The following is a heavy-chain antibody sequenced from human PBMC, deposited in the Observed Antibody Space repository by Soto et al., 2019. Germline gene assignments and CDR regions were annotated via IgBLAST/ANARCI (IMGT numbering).Heavy chain of an antibody. Sequence: SETLSLTCAVSGYSISSGYYWVWLRQTPGKGLEWIGSIHHSEKSYNNPSLRSRVTMSLDTSKNQFPLRLTSVTVADTGVYYCASGGGGSQFLWFGPWGQGILVTVSS. J-gene: IGHJ5*02. CDR3: ASGGGGSQFLWFGP. CDR2: IHHSEKS. CDR1: GYSISSGYY. D-gene: IGHD2-15*01. V-gene: IGHV4-38-2*01.